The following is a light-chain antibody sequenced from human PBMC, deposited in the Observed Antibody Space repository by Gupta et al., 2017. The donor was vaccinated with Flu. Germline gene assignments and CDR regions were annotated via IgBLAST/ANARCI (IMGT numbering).Light chain of an antibody. Sequence: PALLLSSAGETATPCCGSRNSISTSLAWYQQKPGQAPRLLIYDASKRATGVPDRFIGSASGTDFTLTITSLEPEDFAVYYCQQRGSWPLTFGEGTNVEIK. J-gene: IGKJ4*01. CDR1: NSISTS. CDR3: QQRGSWPLT. V-gene: IGKV3-11*01. CDR2: DAS.